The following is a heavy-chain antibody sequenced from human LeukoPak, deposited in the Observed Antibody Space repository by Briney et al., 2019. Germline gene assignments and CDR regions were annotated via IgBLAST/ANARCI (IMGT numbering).Heavy chain of an antibody. J-gene: IGHJ4*02. CDR2: IYYSGST. CDR1: GGSFSSSGYY. Sequence: PSETLSLTCTVSGGSFSSSGYYWGWIRLPPGKGLEWIGSIYYSGSTYYNPSLESRVTISVDTSKSQFSLKLSSVTAADTAVYYCARHGLGGGGPVDYWGQGTLVTVSS. D-gene: IGHD2-15*01. CDR3: ARHGLGGGGPVDY. V-gene: IGHV4-39*01.